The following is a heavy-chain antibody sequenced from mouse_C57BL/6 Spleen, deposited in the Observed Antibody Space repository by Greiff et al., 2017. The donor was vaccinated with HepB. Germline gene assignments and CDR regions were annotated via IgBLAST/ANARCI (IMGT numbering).Heavy chain of an antibody. CDR1: GYTFTSYW. Sequence: VKLQQPGAELVKPGASVKLSCKASGYTFTSYWMHWVKQRPGQGLEWIGMIHPNSGSTNYNEKFKSKATLTVDKSSSTAYMQLSSLTSEDSAVYYCARYDGRGWFAYWGQGTLVTVSA. D-gene: IGHD2-3*01. V-gene: IGHV1-64*01. CDR2: IHPNSGST. J-gene: IGHJ3*01. CDR3: ARYDGRGWFAY.